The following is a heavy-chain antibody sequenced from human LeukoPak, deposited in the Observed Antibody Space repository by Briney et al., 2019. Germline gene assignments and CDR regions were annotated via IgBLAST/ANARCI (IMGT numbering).Heavy chain of an antibody. J-gene: IGHJ6*02. CDR3: TRDLAAVPGPRMDV. CDR1: GFTFSNYW. CDR2: ISTDGKST. Sequence: PGRSLRLSCVASGFTFSNYWMLWVRQAPGKGLMWVSLISTDGKSTRYAESVKGRFTISRDNAKNALYLQMDSLRDDDTAMYFCTRDLAAVPGPRMDVWGQGTTVTVSS. D-gene: IGHD6-19*01. V-gene: IGHV3-74*01.